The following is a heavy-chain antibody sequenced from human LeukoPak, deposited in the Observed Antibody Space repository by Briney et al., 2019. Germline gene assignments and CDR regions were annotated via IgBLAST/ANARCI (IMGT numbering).Heavy chain of an antibody. D-gene: IGHD3-9*01. CDR2: IYNSGST. CDR1: GGSISSYY. J-gene: IGHJ6*03. CDR3: ARRYYDILTGYYYYYYYYMDV. V-gene: IGHV4-4*07. Sequence: SETLSLTCTVSGGSISSYYWSWIRQPAGKGLEWIGRIYNSGSTTYNPSLKSRVTMSVDTSKNQFSLKLSSVTAADTAVYYCARRYYDILTGYYYYYYYYMDVWGKGTTVTVSS.